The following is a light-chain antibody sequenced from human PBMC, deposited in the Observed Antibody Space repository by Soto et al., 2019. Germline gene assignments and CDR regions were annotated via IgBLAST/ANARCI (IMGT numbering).Light chain of an antibody. CDR1: SSNIGGNY. Sequence: QAVVTQPPSASGTPGQRVTISCSGSSSNIGGNYVYWYQQLPGTAPKLLIYRNNQRPSGVPDRFSGSKSGTSASLAISGLRSEDEADYYCAAWDDILTGVVFGGGTKLTVL. V-gene: IGLV1-47*01. CDR2: RNN. J-gene: IGLJ3*02. CDR3: AAWDDILTGVV.